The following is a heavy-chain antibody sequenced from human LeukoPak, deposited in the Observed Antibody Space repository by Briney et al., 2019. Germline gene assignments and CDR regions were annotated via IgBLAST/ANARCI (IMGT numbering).Heavy chain of an antibody. CDR2: IYHSGST. CDR1: GGSISSGGYY. CDR3: ARGYRSSTSCSYYYMDV. Sequence: SQTLSLTCTVSGGSISSGGYYWRWLRQPPGKGLEWIGYIYHSGSTYYNPSLKSRVTISVDRSKNQFSLKLSSVTAADTAVYYCARGYRSSTSCSYYYMDVWGKGTTVTVSS. J-gene: IGHJ6*03. V-gene: IGHV4-30-2*01. D-gene: IGHD2-2*01.